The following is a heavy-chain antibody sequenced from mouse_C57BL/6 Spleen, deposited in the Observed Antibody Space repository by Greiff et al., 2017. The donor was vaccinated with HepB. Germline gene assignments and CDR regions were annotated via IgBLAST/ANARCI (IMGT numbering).Heavy chain of an antibody. CDR2: ISSGSSTI. J-gene: IGHJ3*01. V-gene: IGHV5-17*01. CDR3: ARSTAQATWFAY. D-gene: IGHD3-2*02. Sequence: EVQLVEAGGGLVKPGGSLKLSCAASGFTFSDYGMQWVRQAPEKGLEWVAYISSGSSTIYYADTVKGRFTISRDNAQNTLFLQMTSLRSEDTAMYYCARSTAQATWFAYWGQGTLVTVSA. CDR1: GFTFSDYG.